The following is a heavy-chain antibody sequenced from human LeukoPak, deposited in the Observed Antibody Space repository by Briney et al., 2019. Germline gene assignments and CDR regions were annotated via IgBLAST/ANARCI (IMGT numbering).Heavy chain of an antibody. D-gene: IGHD3-3*01. J-gene: IGHJ3*02. V-gene: IGHV3-23*01. CDR2: ISGSGDDT. Sequence: PGGSLTLSCVTSGFSFSSYAMSWVRQAPGKGLEWVSTISGSGDDTYYADSVKGRFTISRDNSKNTLYLQMNSLRAEDTAVYYCAKCYDFWSGYSDDDFDIWGQGTMVTVSS. CDR1: GFSFSSYA. CDR3: AKCYDFWSGYSDDDFDI.